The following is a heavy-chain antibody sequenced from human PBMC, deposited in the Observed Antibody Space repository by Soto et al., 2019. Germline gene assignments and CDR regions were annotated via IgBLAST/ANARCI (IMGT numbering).Heavy chain of an antibody. CDR2: ISYDGSNK. CDR3: ARDPEPDDFWSGYSAFDI. CDR1: GFTFSSYA. D-gene: IGHD3-3*01. Sequence: GGSLRLSCAASGFTFSSYAMHWVRQAPGKGLEWVAVISYDGSNKYYADSVKGRFTISRDNSKNTLYLQMNSLRAEDTAVYYCARDPEPDDFWSGYSAFDIWGQGTMVTVS. J-gene: IGHJ3*02. V-gene: IGHV3-30-3*01.